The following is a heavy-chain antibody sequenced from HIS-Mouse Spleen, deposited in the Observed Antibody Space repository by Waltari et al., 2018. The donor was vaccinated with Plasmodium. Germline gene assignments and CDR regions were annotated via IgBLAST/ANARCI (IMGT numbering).Heavy chain of an antibody. J-gene: IGHJ2*01. CDR3: ARSLGIASSYWYFDL. V-gene: IGHV4-38-2*02. CDR1: GYYISSGYY. CDR2: IYHSGST. D-gene: IGHD2-15*01. Sequence: QVQLQESGPGLVKPSETLSLTCTVSGYYISSGYYWGWIRQPPGKGLEWIGSIYHSGSTYYNPSLKSRVTISVDTSKNQFSLKLSSVTAADTAVYYCARSLGIASSYWYFDLWGRGTLVTVSS.